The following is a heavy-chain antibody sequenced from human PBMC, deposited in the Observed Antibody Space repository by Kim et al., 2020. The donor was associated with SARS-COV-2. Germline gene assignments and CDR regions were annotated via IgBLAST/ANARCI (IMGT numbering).Heavy chain of an antibody. CDR2: INAGNGNT. D-gene: IGHD3-22*01. V-gene: IGHV1-3*01. J-gene: IGHJ4*02. CDR1: GYTFTSYA. CDR3: ARGGPNYYDSRGNFDY. Sequence: ASVKVSCKASGYTFTSYAMHWVCQAPGQRLEWMGWINAGNGNTKYSQKFQGRVTITRDTSASTAYMELSSLRSEDTAVYYCARGGPNYYDSRGNFDYWGQGTLVTVSS.